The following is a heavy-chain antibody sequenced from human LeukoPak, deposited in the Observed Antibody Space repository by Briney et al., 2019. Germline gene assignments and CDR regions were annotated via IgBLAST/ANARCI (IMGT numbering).Heavy chain of an antibody. Sequence: SETLSLTCTVSDGSISTYYWNWIRQPAGKGLEWIGRIYTSGSTNYNPSLKSRLTMSVDTSKKQFSLKVSSVTAADTAVYYCAREDMASGAFDIWGQGTMVTVSS. D-gene: IGHD2-15*01. J-gene: IGHJ3*02. CDR2: IYTSGST. CDR3: AREDMASGAFDI. V-gene: IGHV4-4*07. CDR1: DGSISTYY.